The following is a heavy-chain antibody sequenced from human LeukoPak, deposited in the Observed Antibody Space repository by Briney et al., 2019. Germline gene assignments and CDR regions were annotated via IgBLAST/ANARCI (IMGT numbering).Heavy chain of an antibody. D-gene: IGHD6-19*01. CDR3: ARGSTYSSGWYTGFDY. J-gene: IGHJ4*02. CDR1: GFTFSSYW. CDR2: ITSSSSYI. V-gene: IGHV3-21*01. Sequence: GGSLRLSCAASGFTFSSYWMNWVRQAPGKGLEWVSSITSSSSYIYYADSVKGRFTISRDNAKKSVYLQMNSLRAEDTAVYYCARGSTYSSGWYTGFDYWGQGTLVTVSS.